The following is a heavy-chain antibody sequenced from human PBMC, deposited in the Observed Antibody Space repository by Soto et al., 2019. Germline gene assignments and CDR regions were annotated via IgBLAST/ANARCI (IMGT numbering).Heavy chain of an antibody. CDR3: ARATTVTDY. V-gene: IGHV3-72*01. CDR2: TRNKANNHTT. CDR1: GFIFSDHY. D-gene: IGHD4-17*01. J-gene: IGHJ4*02. Sequence: EVQLVESGGGLVQPGGSLRLSCAASGFIFSDHYMDWVRQAPGKGLEWVGRTRNKANNHTTEYAASVKGRFTISRDDSKNSLYLQMNSLKIEDTAVYYCARATTVTDYWGQGTLVTVSS.